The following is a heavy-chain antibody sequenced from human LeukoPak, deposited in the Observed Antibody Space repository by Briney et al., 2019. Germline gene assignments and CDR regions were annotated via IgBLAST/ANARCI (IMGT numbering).Heavy chain of an antibody. D-gene: IGHD7-27*01. CDR2: ISGSGGST. V-gene: IGHV3-23*01. Sequence: GGSLRLSCAASGFTFSSYAMSWVRQAPGKGLEWVSAISGSGGSTYYADSVKGRFTISRDNSKNTLYLQMNSLRAEDTAVYYCAKDQARLGMEHYFDYWGQGTLVTVSS. CDR1: GFTFSSYA. J-gene: IGHJ4*02. CDR3: AKDQARLGMEHYFDY.